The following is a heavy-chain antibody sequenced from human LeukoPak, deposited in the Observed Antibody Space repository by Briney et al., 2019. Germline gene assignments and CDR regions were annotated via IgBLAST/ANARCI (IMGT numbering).Heavy chain of an antibody. CDR3: ARDNSVGDIAWWFDP. CDR1: GYTFINNW. D-gene: IGHD3-10*01. J-gene: IGHJ5*02. Sequence: ASVKVSCKASGYTFINNWMHWVRQAPGQGFEWVGLINPTGTTTLYAQKFQGRVTLTRDMSTSTDYMELRSLKSEDTAVYYCARDNSVGDIAWWFDPWGQGTLVTVSS. V-gene: IGHV1-46*01. CDR2: INPTGTTT.